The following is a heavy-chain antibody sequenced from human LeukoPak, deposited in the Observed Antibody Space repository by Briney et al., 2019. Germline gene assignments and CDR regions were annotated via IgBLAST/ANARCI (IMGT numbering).Heavy chain of an antibody. D-gene: IGHD1-1*01. CDR3: ARVASTTRRHGAFDI. J-gene: IGHJ3*02. CDR2: IYHSGST. Sequence: SETLSLTCAVSGGSISSSNWWSWVRQPPGKGLEWIGEIYHSGSTNYNPSLKSRVTISVDKSKNQFSLKLSSVTAADTAVYYCARVASTTRRHGAFDIWGQGTMVTVSS. CDR1: GGSISSSNW. V-gene: IGHV4-4*02.